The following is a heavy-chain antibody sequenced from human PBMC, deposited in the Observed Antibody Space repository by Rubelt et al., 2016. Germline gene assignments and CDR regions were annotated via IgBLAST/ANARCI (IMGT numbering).Heavy chain of an antibody. Sequence: QVQLQESGPGLVKPSETLSLTCTVSGGFINSHYWSWIRQPPGKGLEWIGYIYYNGNTKYNPSLKSRVTISTDTSKTQFSPKLSAVTAADSAVYYCARAPGYEDAFDVWGPGTRVSVAS. J-gene: IGHJ3*01. D-gene: IGHD2-2*01. V-gene: IGHV4-59*11. CDR2: IYYNGNT. CDR3: ARAPGYEDAFDV. CDR1: GGFINSHY.